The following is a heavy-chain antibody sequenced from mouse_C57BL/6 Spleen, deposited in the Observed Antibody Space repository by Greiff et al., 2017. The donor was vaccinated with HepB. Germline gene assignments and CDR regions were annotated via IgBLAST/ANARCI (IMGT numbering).Heavy chain of an antibody. CDR2: IHPNSGST. CDR1: GYTFTSYW. V-gene: IGHV1-64*01. D-gene: IGHD6-1*01. J-gene: IGHJ4*01. CDR3: ARQGSSISRHY. Sequence: QVQLKQPGAELVKPGASVKLSCKASGYTFTSYWMHWVKQRPGQGLEWIGMIHPNSGSTNYNEKFKSKATLTVDKSSSTAYMQLSSLPSEDSAVYYCARQGSSISRHYWGKGTSVTVST.